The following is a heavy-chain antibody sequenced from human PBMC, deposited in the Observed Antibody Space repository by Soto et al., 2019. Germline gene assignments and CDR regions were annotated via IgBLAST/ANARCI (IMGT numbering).Heavy chain of an antibody. CDR1: GFTFSSYG. Sequence: GGSLRLSCAASGFTFSSYGMHWVRQAPGKWLEWVAVISYDGSNKYYADSVKGRFTISRDNSKNTLYLQMNSLRAEDTAVYYCAKGGPYYYDSSGYYHFDYWGQGTLVTVSS. CDR3: AKGGPYYYDSSGYYHFDY. J-gene: IGHJ4*02. D-gene: IGHD3-22*01. CDR2: ISYDGSNK. V-gene: IGHV3-30*18.